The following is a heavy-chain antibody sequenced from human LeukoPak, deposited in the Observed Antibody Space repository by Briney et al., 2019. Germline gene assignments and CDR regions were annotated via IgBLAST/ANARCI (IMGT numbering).Heavy chain of an antibody. Sequence: GGSLRLSCAASGFSFSSYGMHWVRQAPGKGLEWVAFIRYDGSNKYYADSVKGRFTISRDNSKNTLYLQMNSLRAEDTAVYYCAKPVGYSGYDLGYWGQGTLVTVSS. CDR2: IRYDGSNK. J-gene: IGHJ4*02. V-gene: IGHV3-30*02. CDR1: GFSFSSYG. CDR3: AKPVGYSGYDLGY. D-gene: IGHD5-12*01.